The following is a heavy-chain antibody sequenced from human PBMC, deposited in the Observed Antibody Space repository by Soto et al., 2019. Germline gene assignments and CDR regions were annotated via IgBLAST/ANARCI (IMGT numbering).Heavy chain of an antibody. V-gene: IGHV1-2*02. CDR3: ARDRGVVTADI. J-gene: IGHJ3*02. CDR1: GYTFTAYY. Sequence: QVQLVQSGAEVKKPGASVKVSCKASGYTFTAYYLHWVRQAPGQGLEWMGWINPNSGATNYAQKFQGRVTATRDTSINTVYMEMSRLRSDDTAIYYCARDRGVVTADIWGQGTMVTVSS. D-gene: IGHD2-21*02. CDR2: INPNSGAT.